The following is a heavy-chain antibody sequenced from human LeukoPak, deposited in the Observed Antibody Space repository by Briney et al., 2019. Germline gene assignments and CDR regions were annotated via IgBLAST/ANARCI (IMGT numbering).Heavy chain of an antibody. Sequence: ASVKVSCKASGYTFTSYDINWVRQATGQGLEWMGWMNPNSGNTGYAQKLQGRVTMTRDTSISTAYMELSRLRSDDTAVYYCARVGLRCSSTSCYGGGWFDPWGQGTLVTVSS. CDR2: MNPNSGNT. V-gene: IGHV1-8*01. CDR1: GYTFTSYD. J-gene: IGHJ5*02. CDR3: ARVGLRCSSTSCYGGGWFDP. D-gene: IGHD2-2*01.